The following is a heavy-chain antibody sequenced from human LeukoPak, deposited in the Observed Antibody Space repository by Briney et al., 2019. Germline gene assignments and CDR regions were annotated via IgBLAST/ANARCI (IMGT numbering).Heavy chain of an antibody. CDR3: AREAGISRPLDY. Sequence: SETLSFTCNISGASLKTFYWTWIRQPAGKGLEWIGRISTTGSPNYNAYLKSRLSISMDTSRSQFSLKLSSVTAADTAVYYCAREAGISRPLDYWGQGTLVTVSS. J-gene: IGHJ4*02. CDR2: ISTTGSP. CDR1: GASLKTFY. V-gene: IGHV4-4*07.